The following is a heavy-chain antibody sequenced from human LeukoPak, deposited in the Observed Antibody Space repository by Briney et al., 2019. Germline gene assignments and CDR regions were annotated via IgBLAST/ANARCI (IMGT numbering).Heavy chain of an antibody. CDR3: AIDNGWFRH. J-gene: IGHJ1*01. Sequence: PGGSLRLSCAASGFTFSSYSMNWVRQAPGKGLEWVSSISSSSSGYIYYADSVKGRFTISRDNAKNSLYLQMNSLRAEDTAVYYCAIDNGWFRHWGQGTLVTVSS. CDR1: GFTFSSYS. CDR2: ISSSSSGYI. D-gene: IGHD1-14*01. V-gene: IGHV3-21*01.